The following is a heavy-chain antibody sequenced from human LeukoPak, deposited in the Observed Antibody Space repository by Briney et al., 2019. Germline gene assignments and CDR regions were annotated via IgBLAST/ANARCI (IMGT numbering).Heavy chain of an antibody. CDR3: ARHPDTLIDALDI. CDR2: IYTSGST. J-gene: IGHJ3*02. CDR1: GGSISSGSYY. V-gene: IGHV4-61*02. D-gene: IGHD2-15*01. Sequence: SETLSLTCTVSGGSISSGSYYWSWIRQPAGKGLEWIGRIYTSGSTNYNPSLKSRVTISVDTSKNQFSLKLSSVTAADTAVYYCARHPDTLIDALDIWGQGTMVTVSS.